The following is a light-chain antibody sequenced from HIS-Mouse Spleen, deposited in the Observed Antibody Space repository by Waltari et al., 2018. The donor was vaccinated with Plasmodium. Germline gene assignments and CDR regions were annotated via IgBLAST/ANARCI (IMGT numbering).Light chain of an antibody. CDR2: QDS. Sequence: SYELTQPPSVSVSPGQTASITCSGDKLGAKYACWYQQKPGQSPVLVFYQDSKRPSWIPDRFSSSISGNTATLTISGTQAMDEADYYCQAWDSSTVVFGGGTKLTVL. J-gene: IGLJ2*01. CDR3: QAWDSSTVV. V-gene: IGLV3-1*01. CDR1: KLGAKY.